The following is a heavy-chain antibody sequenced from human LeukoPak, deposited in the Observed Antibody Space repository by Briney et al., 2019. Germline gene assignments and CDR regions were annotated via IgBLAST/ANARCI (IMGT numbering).Heavy chain of an antibody. V-gene: IGHV1-69*05. J-gene: IGHJ4*02. Sequence: SVKVSCKASGGTFSSYAISWVRQAPGQGLEWMGGIIPIFGTANYAQKFQGRVTITTDESTSTAYMELSSLRSEDTAVYYCARGDGYNDAFDYWGQGTLVTVSS. D-gene: IGHD5-24*01. CDR2: IIPIFGTA. CDR3: ARGDGYNDAFDY. CDR1: GGTFSSYA.